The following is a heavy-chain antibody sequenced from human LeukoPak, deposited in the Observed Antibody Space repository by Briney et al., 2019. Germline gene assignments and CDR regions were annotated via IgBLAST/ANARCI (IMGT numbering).Heavy chain of an antibody. V-gene: IGHV1-69*05. CDR1: GGTFSSYA. CDR3: ARPSEEVPGAFDI. D-gene: IGHD6-19*01. J-gene: IGHJ3*02. CDR2: IIPIFGTA. Sequence: ASVKVSCKASGGTFSSYAISWVRQAPGQGLEWMGGIIPIFGTANYAQKFQGRVTITTDESTSTAYMELSSLRSEDTAVYYCARPSEEVPGAFDIWGQGTMVTVSS.